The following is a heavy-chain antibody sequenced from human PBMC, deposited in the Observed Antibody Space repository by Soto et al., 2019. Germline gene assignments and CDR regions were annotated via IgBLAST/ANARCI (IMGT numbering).Heavy chain of an antibody. CDR3: ARHRGAYDSSGPVDY. J-gene: IGHJ4*02. Sequence: GESLKISCKGSGYSFTSYWISWVRQMPGKGLEWMGRIDPSDSYTNYSPSFQGHVTISADKSISTAYLQWSSLKASDTAMYYCARHRGAYDSSGPVDYWGQGTLVTVSS. CDR2: IDPSDSYT. D-gene: IGHD3-22*01. CDR1: GYSFTSYW. V-gene: IGHV5-10-1*01.